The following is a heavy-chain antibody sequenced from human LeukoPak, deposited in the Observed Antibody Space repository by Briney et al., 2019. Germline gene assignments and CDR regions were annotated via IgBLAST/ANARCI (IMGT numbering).Heavy chain of an antibody. J-gene: IGHJ4*02. D-gene: IGHD4-17*01. Sequence: PSETLSLTCTVSGGSISSSSSYWGWIRQPPGKGLEWIGSIYYSGSSNYNPSLRSRVTISLDTSKNQFSPKLSSVTAADTAVYYCARHTYGDPIFGYWGQGTLVTVSS. CDR3: ARHTYGDPIFGY. CDR2: IYYSGSS. V-gene: IGHV4-39*01. CDR1: GGSISSSSSY.